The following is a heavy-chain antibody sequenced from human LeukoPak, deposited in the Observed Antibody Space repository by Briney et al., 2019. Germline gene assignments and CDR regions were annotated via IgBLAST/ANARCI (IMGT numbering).Heavy chain of an antibody. V-gene: IGHV3-23*01. J-gene: IGHJ4*02. CDR2: ISGSGGST. Sequence: GGSLRLSCAASGFTFSSYAMSWVRQAPGKGLEWVSAISGSGGSTYYADSVKGRFTISRDNSKNTLYLQMDSLRAEDTAVYYCAKSRSGSANWALQIFDNWGQGTLVTVSS. CDR3: AKSRSGSANWALQIFDN. D-gene: IGHD1-1*01. CDR1: GFTFSSYA.